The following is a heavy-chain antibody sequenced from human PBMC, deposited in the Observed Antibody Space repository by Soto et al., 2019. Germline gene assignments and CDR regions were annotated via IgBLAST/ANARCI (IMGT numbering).Heavy chain of an antibody. J-gene: IGHJ6*02. CDR2: IYYSGST. D-gene: IGHD6-19*01. Sequence: KPSETLSLTCTVSGGSISSGGYYWSWIRQHPGKGLEWIGYIYYSGSTYYNPSLKSRVTISVGTSKNQFSLKLSSVTAADTAVYYCARGKYSSVPYYYGMDVWGQGTTVTVSS. V-gene: IGHV4-31*03. CDR1: GGSISSGGYY. CDR3: ARGKYSSVPYYYGMDV.